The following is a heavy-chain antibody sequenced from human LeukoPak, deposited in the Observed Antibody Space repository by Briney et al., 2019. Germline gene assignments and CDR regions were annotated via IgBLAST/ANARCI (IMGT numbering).Heavy chain of an antibody. V-gene: IGHV5-51*01. D-gene: IGHD2-15*01. CDR2: INPGDSDT. J-gene: IGHJ4*02. CDR1: GYSFTSSW. Sequence: GESLKISCQASGYSFTSSWIGWARQMPGKGLEWMAIINPGDSDTRYSPSFQGQVTISADKSISTAYLQWSSLKASDTAMYYCARLRGGLTSDYWGQGTLVTVSS. CDR3: ARLRGGLTSDY.